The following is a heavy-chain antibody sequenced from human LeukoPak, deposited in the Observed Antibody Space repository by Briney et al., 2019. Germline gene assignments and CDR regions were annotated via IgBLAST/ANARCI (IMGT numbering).Heavy chain of an antibody. CDR1: GFTFSSYG. V-gene: IGHV3-23*01. CDR3: AKARGSRDYFDY. D-gene: IGHD3-16*01. CDR2: ICGSGGGT. Sequence: PGGSLRLSCVASGFTFSSYGMSWVRHALGEGLEWVSAICGSGGGTYSADSVKGRFTISRDNSKNTLYLQMNSVRAEDTAVYYCAKARGSRDYFDYWGQGTLVTVSS. J-gene: IGHJ4*02.